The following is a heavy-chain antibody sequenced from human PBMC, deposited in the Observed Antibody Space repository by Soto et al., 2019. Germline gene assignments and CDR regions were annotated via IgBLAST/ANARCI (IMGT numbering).Heavy chain of an antibody. D-gene: IGHD6-13*01. Sequence: GESLKISCKGSGYSFTSYWIGWVRQMPGKGLEWMGIIYPGDSDTRYSPSFQGQVTISADKSIRTAYLQWSSLKASDTAMYYCARRSSSWYNTLSSHDCLDPWGQGTMVTFYS. J-gene: IGHJ5*02. CDR1: GYSFTSYW. CDR2: IYPGDSDT. V-gene: IGHV5-51*01. CDR3: ARRSSSWYNTLSSHDCLDP.